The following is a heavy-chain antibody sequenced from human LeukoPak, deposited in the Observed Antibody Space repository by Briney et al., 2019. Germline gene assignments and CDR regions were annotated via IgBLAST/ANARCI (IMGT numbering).Heavy chain of an antibody. CDR2: IYSGGGT. V-gene: IGHV3-53*01. Sequence: GGSLRLSCAASGFTVSRNYMNWVRQAPGKGLEWVAVIYSGGGTNYAGSVKGRFTISRDNSKNTLHLQLSSLRAEDTAVYYCARAVAGTLDYWGQGTLVTVSS. CDR3: ARAVAGTLDY. CDR1: GFTVSRNY. J-gene: IGHJ4*02. D-gene: IGHD6-19*01.